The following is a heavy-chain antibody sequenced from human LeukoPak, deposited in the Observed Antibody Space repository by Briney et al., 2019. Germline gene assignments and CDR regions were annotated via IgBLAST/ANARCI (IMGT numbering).Heavy chain of an antibody. D-gene: IGHD6-19*01. CDR2: IKQDGSEK. CDR1: GFTFSSYW. V-gene: IGHV3-7*04. J-gene: IGHJ4*02. CDR3: ARDGQWLVRGYFDY. Sequence: GGSLGLSCAASGFTFSSYWMSWVRQAPGKGLEWVANIKQDGSEKYYVDSVKGRFTISRDNARNSLYLQMNSLRAEDTAVYYCARDGQWLVRGYFDYWGQGTLVTVFS.